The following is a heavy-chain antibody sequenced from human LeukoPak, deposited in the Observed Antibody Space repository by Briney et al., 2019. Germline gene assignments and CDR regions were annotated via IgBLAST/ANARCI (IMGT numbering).Heavy chain of an antibody. CDR1: GGTFSSYA. J-gene: IGHJ4*02. V-gene: IGHV1-69*13. CDR2: IIPIFGTA. Sequence: SVKVSCKASGGTFSSYAISWVRQAPGQGLEWMGGIIPIFGTANYAQKFQGRVTVTADESTSTAYMELSSLRSEDTAVYYCARGYDSSGYYSGYWGQGTLVTVSS. CDR3: ARGYDSSGYYSGY. D-gene: IGHD3-22*01.